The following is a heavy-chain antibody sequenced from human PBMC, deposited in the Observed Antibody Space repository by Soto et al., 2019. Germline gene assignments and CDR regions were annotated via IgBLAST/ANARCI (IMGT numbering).Heavy chain of an antibody. V-gene: IGHV3-9*01. J-gene: IGHJ4*02. CDR1: GFTFDDYA. CDR2: ISWNSGSI. CDR3: AKDLLGSSSLDY. D-gene: IGHD6-13*01. Sequence: ALRLSCAASGFTFDDYAMHWVRQAPGKGLEWVSGISWNSGSIGYADSVKGRFTISRDNAKNSLYLQMNSLRAEDTALYYCAKDLLGSSSLDYWGQGTLVTVSS.